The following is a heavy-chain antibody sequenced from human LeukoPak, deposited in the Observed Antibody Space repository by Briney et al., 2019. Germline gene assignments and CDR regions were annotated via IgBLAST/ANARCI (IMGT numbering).Heavy chain of an antibody. CDR3: ARDVGTNGVCYTYYYYYYTDV. J-gene: IGHJ6*03. V-gene: IGHV3-21*01. D-gene: IGHD2-8*01. CDR2: ISSSSSYI. Sequence: AGGSLRLSCAASGFTFSSYSMNWVRQAPGKGLEWVSSISSSSSYIYYADSVKGRFTISRDNAKNSLYLQMNSLRAEDTAVYYWARDVGTNGVCYTYYYYYYTDVWGKGTTVTVSS. CDR1: GFTFSSYS.